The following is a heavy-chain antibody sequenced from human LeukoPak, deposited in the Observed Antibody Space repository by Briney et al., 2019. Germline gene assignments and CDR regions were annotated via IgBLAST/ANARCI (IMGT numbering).Heavy chain of an antibody. CDR3: ARDPAFYYGSGSSDGMDV. D-gene: IGHD3-10*01. Sequence: GGSLRLSCAASGFTFSSYWMSWVRQAPGKGLEWVANIKQDGSEKYYMDSVKGRFTISRDNAKNSLYLQMNSLRAEDTAVYYCARDPAFYYGSGSSDGMDVWGQGTTVTVSS. CDR2: IKQDGSEK. J-gene: IGHJ6*02. CDR1: GFTFSSYW. V-gene: IGHV3-7*03.